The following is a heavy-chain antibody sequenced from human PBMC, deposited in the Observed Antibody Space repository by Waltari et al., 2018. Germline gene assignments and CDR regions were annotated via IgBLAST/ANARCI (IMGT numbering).Heavy chain of an antibody. CDR2: IYSGGST. CDR3: AKDRSAGIAVAGKDY. J-gene: IGHJ4*02. Sequence: EVQLLESGGGLVQPGGSLRLSCAASGFTFSSYAMSWVRQAPGKGLEWVSVIYSGGSTYYADSVKGRFTISRDNSKNTLYLQMNSLRAEDTAVYYCAKDRSAGIAVAGKDYWGQGTLVTVSS. CDR1: GFTFSSYA. D-gene: IGHD6-19*01. V-gene: IGHV3-23*03.